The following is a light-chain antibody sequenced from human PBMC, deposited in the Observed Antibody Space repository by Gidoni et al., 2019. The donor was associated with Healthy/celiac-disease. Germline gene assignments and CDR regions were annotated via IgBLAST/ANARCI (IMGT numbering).Light chain of an antibody. CDR3: QQYGSSPPIT. V-gene: IGKV3-20*01. CDR2: GAS. Sequence: EIVLTQSPATLSLSPGERATLSCRASQNVSSSYLAWYQQKPGQAPRLLIHGASSRATGIPDRFSGSGSGTDFTLTISRLEPEDFAVYYCQQYGSSPPITFGQGTRLEIK. J-gene: IGKJ5*01. CDR1: QNVSSSY.